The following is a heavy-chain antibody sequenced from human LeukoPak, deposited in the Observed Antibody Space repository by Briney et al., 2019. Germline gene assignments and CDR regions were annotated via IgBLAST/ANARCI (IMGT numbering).Heavy chain of an antibody. Sequence: SETLSLTCTVSGASISDNYWSWIRQPTGKGLEWIGYIYYTGNTNYNPSLKSRVAISVDTSKNQLSLKLSSVTAADTAVYYCARGNSNDHLAWFGPWGQGTLVSVSS. V-gene: IGHV4-59*01. CDR1: GASISDNY. CDR2: IYYTGNT. CDR3: ARGNSNDHLAWFGP. D-gene: IGHD2/OR15-2a*01. J-gene: IGHJ5*02.